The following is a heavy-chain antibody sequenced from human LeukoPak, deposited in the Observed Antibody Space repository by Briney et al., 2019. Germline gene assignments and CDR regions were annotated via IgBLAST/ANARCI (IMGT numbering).Heavy chain of an antibody. CDR3: ARGGDSGGYYFDY. J-gene: IGHJ4*02. CDR2: INPDESDK. CDR1: RFTFSVHW. D-gene: IGHD1-26*01. Sequence: GGSLKLSCAASRFTFSVHWMHWVSQAPGKGLEWVSRINPDESDKAYADSVKGRFTISRDNAKNTLYLQMNSLRAEDTAVYYCARGGDSGGYYFDYWGQGTLVTVSS. V-gene: IGHV3-74*01.